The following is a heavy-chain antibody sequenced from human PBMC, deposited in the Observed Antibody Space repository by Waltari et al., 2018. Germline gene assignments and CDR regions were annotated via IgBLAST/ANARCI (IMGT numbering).Heavy chain of an antibody. CDR1: GFTFSSYE. V-gene: IGHV3-48*03. Sequence: EVQLVESGGGLVQPGGSLRLSCAASGFTFSSYEMNWVRQAPGKGLEWVSYISSSGSTIYYADSVKDRFTISRDNAKNSLYLQMNSLRAEDTAVYYCARGSLGSGSYYIPLFLWGQGTLVTVSS. J-gene: IGHJ4*02. D-gene: IGHD3-10*01. CDR3: ARGSLGSGSYYIPLFL. CDR2: ISSSGSTI.